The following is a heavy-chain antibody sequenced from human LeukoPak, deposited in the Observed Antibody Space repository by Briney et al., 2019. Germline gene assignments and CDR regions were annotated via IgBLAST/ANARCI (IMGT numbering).Heavy chain of an antibody. V-gene: IGHV4-34*01. J-gene: IGHJ4*02. D-gene: IGHD3-10*01. CDR1: GGSFSGYY. CDR2: INHSGST. CDR3: ARGGRTMVRGAIRY. Sequence: SETLSLTCAVYGGSFSGYYWSWIRQPPGKGLEWIGEINHSGSTNYNPSLKSRVTISVDTSKNQFSLKLSSVTAADTAVYYCARGGRTMVRGAIRYWGQGTWSPSPQ.